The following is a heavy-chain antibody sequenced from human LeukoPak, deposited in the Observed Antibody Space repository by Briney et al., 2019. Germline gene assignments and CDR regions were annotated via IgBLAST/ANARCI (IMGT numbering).Heavy chain of an antibody. CDR3: TKRGVYHSGRSYFFVF. J-gene: IGHJ4*02. Sequence: PGGSLRLSCAASGFTFSSHVMSWVRQAPGKGLEWVSSISNTGDDTFYANSVKGRFAISRDNFKNTLYLQMNSLRPDDTALYYCTKRGVYHSGRSYFFVFWGQGALVTVSS. D-gene: IGHD1-26*01. CDR1: GFTFSSHV. CDR2: ISNTGDDT. V-gene: IGHV3-23*01.